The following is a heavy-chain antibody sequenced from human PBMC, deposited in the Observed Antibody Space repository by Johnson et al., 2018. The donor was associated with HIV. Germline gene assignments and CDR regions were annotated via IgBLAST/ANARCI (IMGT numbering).Heavy chain of an antibody. CDR3: AKGSGSGWLRDAFDI. V-gene: IGHV3-23*04. D-gene: IGHD6-19*01. Sequence: MQLVESGGGLVQPGGSLRLSCGASAFTFSSNDMKWVRQAPGKGLEWVSPISGSDHSTYYADSVRGRFTISRDNSKNTLYLQMTSLRAEDTAVYYCAKGSGSGWLRDAFDIWGQGTMVTVSS. J-gene: IGHJ3*02. CDR1: AFTFSSND. CDR2: ISGSDHST.